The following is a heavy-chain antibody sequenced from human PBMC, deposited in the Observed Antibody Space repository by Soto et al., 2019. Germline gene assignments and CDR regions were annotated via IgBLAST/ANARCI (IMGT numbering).Heavy chain of an antibody. D-gene: IGHD3-3*02. V-gene: IGHV3-23*01. Sequence: VQLLESGGGLVQPGGSLRLSCEASGFTFSNYAMAWVRQTPGEGPEWVSTIGGGDAIFYAESVKGRFIISRDDSRSTMYLQMDNLRVEDTAIYFCAKDSISYNGIYDAFDVWGQGTVVTVSS. CDR1: GFTFSNYA. CDR3: AKDSISYNGIYDAFDV. CDR2: IGGGDAI. J-gene: IGHJ3*01.